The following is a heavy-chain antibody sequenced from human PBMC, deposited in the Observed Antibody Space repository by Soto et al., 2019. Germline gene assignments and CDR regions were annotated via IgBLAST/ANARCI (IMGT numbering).Heavy chain of an antibody. CDR1: GYDFSRHA. J-gene: IGHJ4*02. D-gene: IGHD3-22*01. Sequence: ASVKVSCKTSGYDFSRHAIQWVRQAPGQSLEWMGWINAGNGKTKYSQMFQGRVTFTRDTFASTAYMELSGLRSDDTAVYYCAAGDSSGYYGGWGQGTQVTVSS. CDR2: INAGNGKT. V-gene: IGHV1-3*01. CDR3: AAGDSSGYYGG.